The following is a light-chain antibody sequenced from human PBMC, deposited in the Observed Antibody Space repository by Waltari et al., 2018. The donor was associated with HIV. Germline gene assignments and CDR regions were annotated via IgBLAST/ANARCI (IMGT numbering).Light chain of an antibody. V-gene: IGLV1-44*01. CDR2: KNN. CDR1: RSNIGSNA. CDR3: AAWDDNLDAAL. Sequence: RSNIGSNAVSWYHQVPGTAPKLLIYKNNQRPSGVPDRFSGSKSGTSASLAISGLQSEDEADYFCAAWDDNLDAALFGGGTKLTVL. J-gene: IGLJ2*01.